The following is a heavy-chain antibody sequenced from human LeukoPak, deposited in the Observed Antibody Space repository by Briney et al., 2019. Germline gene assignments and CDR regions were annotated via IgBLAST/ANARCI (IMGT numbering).Heavy chain of an antibody. Sequence: AFVKLSCKASGYTVTSYGVSWMRQAAGHGLEWMGWISADNGNTKYAQKLQGRVTMTTDTSTSTAYMVLRSLRSDDAFVYYCARDYYDSSGYYGDYWGQGTLVTVSS. J-gene: IGHJ4*02. V-gene: IGHV1-18*01. CDR1: GYTVTSYG. D-gene: IGHD3-22*01. CDR3: ARDYYDSSGYYGDY. CDR2: ISADNGNT.